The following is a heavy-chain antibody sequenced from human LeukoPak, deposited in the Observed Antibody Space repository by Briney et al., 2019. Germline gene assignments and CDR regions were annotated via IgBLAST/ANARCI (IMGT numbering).Heavy chain of an antibody. CDR2: INHSGST. V-gene: IGHV4-34*01. Sequence: SETLSLACAVYGGSFSGYYWSWIRQPPGKGLEWIGEINHSGSTNYNPSLKSRVTISVDTSKNQFSLKLGSVTAADTAVYYCPRVRHYDFIIDYWGQGTLVTVSS. CDR1: GGSFSGYY. J-gene: IGHJ4*02. D-gene: IGHD3-3*01. CDR3: PRVRHYDFIIDY.